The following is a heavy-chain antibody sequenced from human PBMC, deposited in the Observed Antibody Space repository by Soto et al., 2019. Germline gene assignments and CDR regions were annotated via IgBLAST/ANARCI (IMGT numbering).Heavy chain of an antibody. D-gene: IGHD6-13*01. J-gene: IGHJ5*02. Sequence: PGGSLRLSCAASGFTSSSYAMSWVRQAPGKGLEWVSAIRGSGGSTYYADSVKGRFTISRDNSKNTLYLQMNSLRAEDKAVYYCAKDSSSWYDGHWFDPWGQGTLVTVSS. V-gene: IGHV3-23*01. CDR3: AKDSSSWYDGHWFDP. CDR2: IRGSGGST. CDR1: GFTSSSYA.